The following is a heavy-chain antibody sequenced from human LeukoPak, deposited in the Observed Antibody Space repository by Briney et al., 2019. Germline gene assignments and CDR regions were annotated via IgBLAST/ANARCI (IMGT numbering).Heavy chain of an antibody. CDR1: GFIFGDYY. D-gene: IGHD5-18*01. J-gene: IGHJ6*02. Sequence: GGSLRLSCAGSGFIFGDYYMNWIRQAPGKGLEWVSYISISGSTVYYADSVKGRFTVSRDNTKNSLFLQMNNLRAEDTAVYYCARDLVVDTAPYYYYGMDVWGQGTTVTVSS. CDR3: ARDLVVDTAPYYYYGMDV. CDR2: ISISGSTV. V-gene: IGHV3-11*01.